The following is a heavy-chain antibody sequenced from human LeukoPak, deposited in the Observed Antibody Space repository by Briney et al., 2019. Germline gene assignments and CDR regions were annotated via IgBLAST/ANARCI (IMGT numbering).Heavy chain of an antibody. CDR3: ARALHPWDSSGYCDY. D-gene: IGHD3-22*01. CDR2: IKQDGSEK. J-gene: IGHJ4*02. CDR1: GFTLSSYW. V-gene: IGHV3-7*01. Sequence: GGSLRLSCAASGFTLSSYWMSWVRQAPGKGLEWVANIKQDGSEKYYVDSVKGRFTISRDNAKNSLYLQMNSLRAEDTAVYYCARALHPWDSSGYCDYWGQGTLVTVSS.